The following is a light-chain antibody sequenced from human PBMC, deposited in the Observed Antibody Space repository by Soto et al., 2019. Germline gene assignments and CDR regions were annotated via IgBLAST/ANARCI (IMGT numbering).Light chain of an antibody. CDR2: EVN. CDR3: SSYAVSDSLV. J-gene: IGLJ2*01. V-gene: IGLV2-8*01. Sequence: QLVLTQPPSASGSPGQSVTISCTGTSSDVGGYDYVSWYQQHPGKVPKLMIYEVNKRPSGVPDRFSGSKSGNTASLTVSGLQTEDEADYYCSSYAVSDSLVFGGGTKVTVL. CDR1: SSDVGGYDY.